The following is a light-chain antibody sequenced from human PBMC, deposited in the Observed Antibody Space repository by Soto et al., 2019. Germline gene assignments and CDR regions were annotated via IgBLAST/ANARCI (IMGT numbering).Light chain of an antibody. CDR3: PQRKHWPPLT. Sequence: EVVLTQSPATLSLSPGERATLSCRASQSVDRYMAWYQQKPGQAPRLIIYDVSNRATGIPARFSGSGSGTDFTLTISSLEPEDFAVYYCPQRKHWPPLTFGQGTRLEIK. V-gene: IGKV3-11*01. CDR2: DVS. CDR1: QSVDRY. J-gene: IGKJ5*01.